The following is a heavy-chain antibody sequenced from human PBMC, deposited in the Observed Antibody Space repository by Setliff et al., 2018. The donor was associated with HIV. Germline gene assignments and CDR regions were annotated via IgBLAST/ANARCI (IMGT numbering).Heavy chain of an antibody. CDR1: GGSLSGYY. CDR3: ARVPGYSSGTSYMDV. V-gene: IGHV4-34*01. D-gene: IGHD6-19*01. CDR2: INHSGIT. J-gene: IGHJ6*03. Sequence: SETLSLTCAVYGGSLSGYYWSWIRQTPGKGLAWIGEINHSGITKYNPSLKRRVTISVDTSKNQFSLKLRSVTAADTAVYYCARVPGYSSGTSYMDVWGKGTTVTVSS.